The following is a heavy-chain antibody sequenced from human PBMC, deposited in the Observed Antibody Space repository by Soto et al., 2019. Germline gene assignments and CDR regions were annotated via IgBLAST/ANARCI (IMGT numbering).Heavy chain of an antibody. CDR3: ARRGGLGDCSSTSCYGDWFDP. CDR1: GYSFTSYW. Sequence: EVQLVQSGAEVKKPGESLRISCKGSGYSFTSYWISWVRQMPGKGLEWMGRIDPSDSYTNYSPSFQGHVTISADKSISTAYLQWSSLKASDTAMYYCARRGGLGDCSSTSCYGDWFDPWGQGTLVTVSS. J-gene: IGHJ5*02. V-gene: IGHV5-10-1*03. CDR2: IDPSDSYT. D-gene: IGHD2-2*01.